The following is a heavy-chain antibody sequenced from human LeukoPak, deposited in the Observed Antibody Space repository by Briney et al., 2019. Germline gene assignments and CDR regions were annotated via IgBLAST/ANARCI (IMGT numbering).Heavy chain of an antibody. CDR1: GGTFSSYA. CDR3: ARGRYYDFWSGYYFDY. Sequence: ASVKVSCKASGGTFSSYAISWVRQAPGQGLEWMGGIIPIFGTANYAQKFQGRVTITTDESTSTAYMELSSLRSEDTAVYYCARGRYYDFWSGYYFDYWGQGTLVTVSS. CDR2: IIPIFGTA. D-gene: IGHD3-3*01. V-gene: IGHV1-69*05. J-gene: IGHJ4*02.